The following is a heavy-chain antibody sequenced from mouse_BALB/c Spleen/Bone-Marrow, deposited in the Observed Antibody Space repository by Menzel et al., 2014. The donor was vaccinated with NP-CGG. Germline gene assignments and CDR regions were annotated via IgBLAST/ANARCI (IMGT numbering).Heavy chain of an antibody. J-gene: IGHJ2*01. Sequence: VQLQQSGAELVRPGTSVKASCKASGYAFTNYLLEWVKQRPGQGLEWIGVINPGSGGTNYNEKFKGKATLTADKSSSTAYMQLSSLTSDDSAVYFCARGITTGYFDYWGQGTTLTVSS. CDR3: ARGITTGYFDY. CDR1: GYAFTNYL. D-gene: IGHD1-1*01. V-gene: IGHV1-54*01. CDR2: INPGSGGT.